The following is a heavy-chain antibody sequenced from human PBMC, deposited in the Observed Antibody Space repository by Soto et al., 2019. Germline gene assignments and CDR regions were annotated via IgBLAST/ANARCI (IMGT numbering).Heavy chain of an antibody. CDR3: ASQFWTPGDLSAFDI. CDR1: GFTFSSYE. D-gene: IGHD4-17*01. V-gene: IGHV3-48*03. Sequence: HPGGSRRRSWAASGFTFSSYEMNWVRQAPGKGLEWVSYISSSGSTIYYADSVKGRFTISRDNAKNSLYLQMNSLRAEDTAVYYCASQFWTPGDLSAFDIWGQGTMVTVSS. J-gene: IGHJ3*02. CDR2: ISSSGSTI.